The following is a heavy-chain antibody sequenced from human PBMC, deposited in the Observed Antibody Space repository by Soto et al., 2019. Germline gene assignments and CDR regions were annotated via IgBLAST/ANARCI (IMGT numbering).Heavy chain of an antibody. Sequence: GGSLRLSYAASGFTFSSYATNWVRQAPGKGLEWVSTISGSGDSTYYADSVKGRFTISKDNSKNTLSLQMNSLRVEDTAVYYCANSGQSSWDNMDVWGQGTTVTVSS. D-gene: IGHD2-2*01. CDR1: GFTFSSYA. CDR2: ISGSGDST. J-gene: IGHJ6*02. CDR3: ANSGQSSWDNMDV. V-gene: IGHV3-23*01.